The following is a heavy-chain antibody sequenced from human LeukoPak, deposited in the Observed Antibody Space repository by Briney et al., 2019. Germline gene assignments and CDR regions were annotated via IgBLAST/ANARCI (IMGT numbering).Heavy chain of an antibody. CDR3: ARDQGILWFGEFLL. Sequence: GASVKVSCKASGYTFTSYAMHWVRQAPGQRLEWMGWINAGNGNTKYSQKFQGRVTITRDTSASTAYMELSSLRSEDTAVYYCARDQGILWFGEFLLWGQGTLVTVSS. D-gene: IGHD3-10*01. CDR1: GYTFTSYA. CDR2: INAGNGNT. V-gene: IGHV1-3*01. J-gene: IGHJ4*02.